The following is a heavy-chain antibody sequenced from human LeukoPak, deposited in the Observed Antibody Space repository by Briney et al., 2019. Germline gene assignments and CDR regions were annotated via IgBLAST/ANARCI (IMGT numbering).Heavy chain of an antibody. CDR2: ISSSSSTI. D-gene: IGHD1-26*01. Sequence: GGSLRLSCAASGFTFSSYSMNWVRQAPGKGLEGVSYISSSSSTIYYADSVKGRFTISRDNAKNSLYLQMNSLRAEDTAVYYCARDEWELPLDYWGQGTLVTVSS. J-gene: IGHJ4*02. V-gene: IGHV3-48*01. CDR1: GFTFSSYS. CDR3: ARDEWELPLDY.